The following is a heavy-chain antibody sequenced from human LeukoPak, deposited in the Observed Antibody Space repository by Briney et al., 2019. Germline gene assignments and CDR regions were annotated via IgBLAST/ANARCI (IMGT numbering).Heavy chain of an antibody. J-gene: IGHJ5*02. CDR1: GGTFSSYA. D-gene: IGHD5-12*01. Sequence: SVKVSCKASGGTFSSYAISWVRQAPGQGLEWMGGIIPIFGTANYAQKFQGRVTITADESTSTAYMELSSLRSEDTAVYYCAKDVATNTWVRFDPWGQGTLVTVSS. CDR3: AKDVATNTWVRFDP. CDR2: IIPIFGTA. V-gene: IGHV1-69*13.